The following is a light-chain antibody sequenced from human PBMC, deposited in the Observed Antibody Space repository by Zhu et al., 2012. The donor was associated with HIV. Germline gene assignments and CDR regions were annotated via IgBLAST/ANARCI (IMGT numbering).Light chain of an antibody. J-gene: IGKJ4*01. Sequence: IVLTQSPATLSLSPGEGATVSCRASGSVRSFLAWYQQKPGQAPRLLIYDTSKRATGIPARFSGSGSGTDFTLTISSLEPEDFALYYCQQRSSWPLTFGGGTKVKI. CDR3: QQRSSWPLT. CDR1: GSVRSF. V-gene: IGKV3-11*01. CDR2: DTS.